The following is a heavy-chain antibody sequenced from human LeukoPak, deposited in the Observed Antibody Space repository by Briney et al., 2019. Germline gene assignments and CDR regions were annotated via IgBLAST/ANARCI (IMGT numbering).Heavy chain of an antibody. CDR3: ATKVGDYGDLGY. D-gene: IGHD4-17*01. CDR2: VTSRDGRT. Sequence: GGSLRLSCAASGFTFSGYPIHWVRQAPGKGLEWVSGVTSRDGRTFYADSVKGRFTISRDNSKNTLYLQMSSLRAEDTALYYCATKVGDYGDLGYWGQGTLVTVSS. J-gene: IGHJ4*02. CDR1: GFTFSGYP. V-gene: IGHV3-23*01.